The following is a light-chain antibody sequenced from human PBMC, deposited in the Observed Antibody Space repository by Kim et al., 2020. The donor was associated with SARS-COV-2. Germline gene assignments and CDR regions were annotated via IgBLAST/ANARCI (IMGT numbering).Light chain of an antibody. Sequence: NFMLTQPHSVSESPGKTVTISCTRSSGSIASNYVQWYQQRPGSAPTTVIYEDNQRPSGVPDRFSGSIDSSSNSASLTISGLKTEDEADYYCQSYDSSPLFGGGTQLTDL. CDR3: QSYDSSPL. CDR2: EDN. J-gene: IGLJ3*02. CDR1: SGSIASNY. V-gene: IGLV6-57*03.